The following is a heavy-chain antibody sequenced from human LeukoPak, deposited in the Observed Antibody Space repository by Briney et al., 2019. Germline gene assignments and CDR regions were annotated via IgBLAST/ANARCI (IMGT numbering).Heavy chain of an antibody. D-gene: IGHD3-22*01. CDR3: ARLLYYYDSSNYQYYFDY. CDR2: IIPIFGTA. CDR1: GGTFSSYA. Sequence: SVKVSCKASGGTFSSYAISWVRQAPGQGLEWMGGIIPIFGTANYAQKFQGRVTITADESTSTAYMELSSLRSEDTAVYYCARLLYYYDSSNYQYYFDYWGQGTLVTVTS. J-gene: IGHJ4*02. V-gene: IGHV1-69*13.